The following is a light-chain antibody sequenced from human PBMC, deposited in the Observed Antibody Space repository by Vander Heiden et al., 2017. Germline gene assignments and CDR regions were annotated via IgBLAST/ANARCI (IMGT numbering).Light chain of an antibody. CDR3: MQALQTPT. CDR2: LGS. V-gene: IGKV2-28*01. CDR1: QSLLHSNGYDY. J-gene: IGKJ2*01. Sequence: DIVMTPSPLSLPVTPCEPASIACRSSQSLLHSNGYDYLDWYLQKPGQSPQLLIYLGSNRASGVPDRFSGSGSGTDFTLKISRVEAEDVGVYYCMQALQTPTFGQGTKLEIK.